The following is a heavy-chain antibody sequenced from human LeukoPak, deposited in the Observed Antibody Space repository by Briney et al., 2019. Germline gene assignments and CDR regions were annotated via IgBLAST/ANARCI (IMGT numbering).Heavy chain of an antibody. CDR1: GFTFSSYS. D-gene: IGHD2-8*01. Sequence: GGSLRLSCAASGFTFSSYSMNWVRQTPGKGLEWLAHINQDESEKYYLDSVRGRFTISRDNAKNSLYLQMHSLTAEDTALYYCARYCTFRACSGTKYDSWGPGTLVTVSS. V-gene: IGHV3-7*03. CDR2: INQDESEK. CDR3: ARYCTFRACSGTKYDS. J-gene: IGHJ4*02.